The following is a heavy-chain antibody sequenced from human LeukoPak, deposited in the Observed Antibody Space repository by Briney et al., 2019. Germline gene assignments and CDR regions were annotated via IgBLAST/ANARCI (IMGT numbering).Heavy chain of an antibody. CDR2: IYYSGST. V-gene: IGHV4-39*01. CDR3: ARHAGSYYTYNFDY. J-gene: IGHJ4*02. D-gene: IGHD3-22*01. Sequence: SETLSLTCTVSGGSIRSSSYHWGWIRQPPGKGLEWIGSIYYSGSTNYKPSLRSRVTISVGTSKNQFSLKLSSVTAADTAVYYCARHAGSYYTYNFDYWGQGTLVTVSS. CDR1: GGSIRSSSYH.